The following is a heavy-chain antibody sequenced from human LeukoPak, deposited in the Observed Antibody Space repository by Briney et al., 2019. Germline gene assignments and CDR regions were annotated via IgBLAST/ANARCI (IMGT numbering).Heavy chain of an antibody. CDR1: GFTFSNYE. J-gene: IGHJ4*02. CDR3: TRGSSGWVRLGDY. D-gene: IGHD6-19*01. Sequence: PGGSLRLSCAASGFTFSNYEMNWVRQAPGKGLEWVGFIRSKAYGGTTEYAASVKGRFTISRDDSKSIAYLQMNSLKTEDTAVYYCTRGSSGWVRLGDYWGQGTLVTVSS. CDR2: IRSKAYGGTT. V-gene: IGHV3-49*04.